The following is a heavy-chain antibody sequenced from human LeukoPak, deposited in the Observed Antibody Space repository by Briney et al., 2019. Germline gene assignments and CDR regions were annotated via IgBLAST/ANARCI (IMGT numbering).Heavy chain of an antibody. CDR3: ARILIVVVPAATGGFDP. J-gene: IGHJ5*02. V-gene: IGHV4-31*03. D-gene: IGHD2-2*01. Sequence: SQTLSLPFTVSGGSISSGGYYWSWIRPHPGKGLEWIGYIYYSGSTYYNPSLKSRVTISVDTSKNQFSLKLSSVTAADTAVYYCARILIVVVPAATGGFDPWGQGTLVTVSS. CDR1: GGSISSGGYY. CDR2: IYYSGST.